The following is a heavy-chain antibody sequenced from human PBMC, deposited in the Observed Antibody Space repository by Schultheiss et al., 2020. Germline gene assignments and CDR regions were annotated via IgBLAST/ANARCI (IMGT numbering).Heavy chain of an antibody. CDR2: IYYSGTT. V-gene: IGHV4-59*01. J-gene: IGHJ4*02. Sequence: SETLSLTCTVSGDSISTYYWSWIRQPPGKGLEWIAYIYYSGTTNYNPSLKSRVTISVDTSKNQFSLKLNSVTAADTAVYYCARGGYGDYSILDFDYWGQGTLVTVYS. D-gene: IGHD4-17*01. CDR3: ARGGYGDYSILDFDY. CDR1: GDSISTYY.